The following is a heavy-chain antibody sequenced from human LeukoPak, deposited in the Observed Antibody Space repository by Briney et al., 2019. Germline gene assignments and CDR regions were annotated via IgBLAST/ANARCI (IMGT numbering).Heavy chain of an antibody. J-gene: IGHJ4*02. CDR3: MVRGALNQTNFDY. CDR1: GYTFTGYY. CDR2: INPNSGGT. Sequence: ASVEVSCKASGYTFTGYYMHWVRQAPGQGLEWMGWINPNSGGTNYAQKFQGRVTMTRDTSISTAYMELSRLRSDDTAVYYCMVRGALNQTNFDYWGQGALVTVSS. D-gene: IGHD3-10*01. V-gene: IGHV1-2*02.